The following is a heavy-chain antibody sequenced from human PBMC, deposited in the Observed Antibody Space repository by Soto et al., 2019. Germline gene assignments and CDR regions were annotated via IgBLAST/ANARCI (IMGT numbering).Heavy chain of an antibody. D-gene: IGHD5-18*01. CDR3: ARDSHTAMARGDAFDI. V-gene: IGHV3-21*01. Sequence: PGGSLRLSCAASGFTFSSYSMNWVRQAPGKGLEWVSSISSSSSYIYYADSVKGRFTISRDNAKNSLYLQMNSLRAEDTAVYYCARDSHTAMARGDAFDIWGQGTMVSVSS. J-gene: IGHJ3*02. CDR1: GFTFSSYS. CDR2: ISSSSSYI.